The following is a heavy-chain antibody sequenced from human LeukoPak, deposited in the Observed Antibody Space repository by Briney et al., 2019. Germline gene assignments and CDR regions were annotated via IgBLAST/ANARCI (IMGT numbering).Heavy chain of an antibody. V-gene: IGHV3-30*18. CDR2: ISYDGSNK. Sequence: PGGSLRLSCAASGFTFSSYGMHWVRQAPGKGLEWAAVISYDGSNKYYADSVKGRFTISRDNSKNTLYLQMNSLRAEDTAVYYCAKDLRGPWFGELLFPLTNWGQGTLVTVSS. CDR3: AKDLRGPWFGELLFPLTN. CDR1: GFTFSSYG. J-gene: IGHJ4*02. D-gene: IGHD3-10*01.